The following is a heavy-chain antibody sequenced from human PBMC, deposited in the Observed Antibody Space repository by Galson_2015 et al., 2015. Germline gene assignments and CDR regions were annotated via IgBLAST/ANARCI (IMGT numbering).Heavy chain of an antibody. CDR1: GFTFSSYS. CDR3: ARGRDAYNWWYFDL. V-gene: IGHV3-21*01. Sequence: SLRLSCAASGFTFSSYSMDWVRQAPGKGLEWVSSTSSSSSYIYSADSVKGRFTIPRDNAKNSLYLQMNSLRAGDTAVYYRARGRDAYNWWYFDLWGRGTLVTVSS. CDR2: TSSSSSYI. D-gene: IGHD5-24*01. J-gene: IGHJ2*01.